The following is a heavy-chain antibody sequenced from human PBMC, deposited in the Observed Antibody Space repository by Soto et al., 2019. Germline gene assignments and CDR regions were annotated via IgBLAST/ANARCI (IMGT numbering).Heavy chain of an antibody. Sequence: SETLSLTCTVSGGSIRSSSYYWGWIRQPPGKGLEWIGSINYSGSSYYNPSLRSRVTIFVDTSKNQFSLKLSSVTAADTAVYYCARHYPFGSGSFSPYYFDSWGRGTLVTVSS. D-gene: IGHD3-10*01. CDR1: GGSIRSSSYY. J-gene: IGHJ4*02. V-gene: IGHV4-39*01. CDR2: INYSGSS. CDR3: ARHYPFGSGSFSPYYFDS.